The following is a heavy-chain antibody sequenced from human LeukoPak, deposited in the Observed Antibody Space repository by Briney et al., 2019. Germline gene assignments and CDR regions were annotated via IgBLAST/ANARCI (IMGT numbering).Heavy chain of an antibody. CDR1: GGSISSSSYY. D-gene: IGHD1-26*01. J-gene: IGHJ4*02. CDR3: ARLISGSYSLYY. Sequence: SETLSLTCTVSGGSISSSSYYWGWIRQPPGKGLEWIGSIYYSGSTYYNPSLKGRVTISVDTSKNQFSLKLSSVTAADTAVYYCARLISGSYSLYYWGQGTLVTVSS. V-gene: IGHV4-39*01. CDR2: IYYSGST.